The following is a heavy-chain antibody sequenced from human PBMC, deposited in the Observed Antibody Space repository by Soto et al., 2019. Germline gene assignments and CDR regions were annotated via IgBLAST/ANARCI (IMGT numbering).Heavy chain of an antibody. CDR2: IYYSGST. D-gene: IGHD1-26*01. J-gene: IGHJ4*02. V-gene: IGHV4-59*01. CDR1: GGSISSYY. Sequence: SETLSLTCTVSGGSISSYYWSWLRQPPGKGLEWIGNIYYSGSTNYNPSLKSRVTISVDTSKNQFSLKLSSGTAADTAVYYGARDVLVGAIDYWGQGTLVTVSS. CDR3: ARDVLVGAIDY.